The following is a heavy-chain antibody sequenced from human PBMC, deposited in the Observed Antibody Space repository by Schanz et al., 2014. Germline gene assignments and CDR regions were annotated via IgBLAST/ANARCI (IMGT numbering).Heavy chain of an antibody. CDR1: GFTFSTYW. CDR2: INSDGTTT. CDR3: AMGGYQLHH. J-gene: IGHJ4*02. V-gene: IGHV3-74*01. Sequence: EVQLVESGGGLVQPGGSLRLSCAASGFTFSTYWMHWVRQAPGKGLVWVSHINSDGTTTTNADSVKGRFTISRDNAENTLYLQMNSLRVEDTAVYYCAMGGYQLHHWGQGTLVSVSS. D-gene: IGHD1-7*01.